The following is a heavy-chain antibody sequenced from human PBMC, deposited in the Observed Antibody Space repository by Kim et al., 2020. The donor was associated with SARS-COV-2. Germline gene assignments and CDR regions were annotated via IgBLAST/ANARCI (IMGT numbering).Heavy chain of an antibody. Sequence: SETLSLTCTVSGGSISSGGYYWSWIRQHPGKGLEWIGYIYYSGSTYYNPSLKSRVTISVDTSKNQFSQKLSSVTAADTAVYYCARGLGGLLWFGEGPPNWYFDLWGRGTLVTVSS. CDR2: IYYSGST. D-gene: IGHD3-10*01. CDR1: GGSISSGGYY. CDR3: ARGLGGLLWFGEGPPNWYFDL. V-gene: IGHV4-31*03. J-gene: IGHJ2*01.